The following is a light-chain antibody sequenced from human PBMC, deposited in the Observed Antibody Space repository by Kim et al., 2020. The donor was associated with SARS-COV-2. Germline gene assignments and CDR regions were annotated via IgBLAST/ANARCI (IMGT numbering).Light chain of an antibody. CDR3: QQYNSFSRT. Sequence: GDRVTIPCRASQTISIWVAWYQQRPGKGPKLLIDDASSLESWVPSRFSGSGSGTEFTLTISRLQPDDFATYYCQQYNSFSRTFGQGTKVDIK. CDR1: QTISIW. V-gene: IGKV1-5*01. J-gene: IGKJ1*01. CDR2: DAS.